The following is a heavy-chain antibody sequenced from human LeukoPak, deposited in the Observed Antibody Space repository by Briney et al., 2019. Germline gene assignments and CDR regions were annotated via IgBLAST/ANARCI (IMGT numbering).Heavy chain of an antibody. CDR2: ISYSGST. Sequence: PSETLSLTCTVSGGSISSSSYYWGWIRQPPGKGLEWIGSISYSGSTYYNPSLKSRVTISVDTSKNQFSLKLSSVTAADTAVYYCARQSGITMIVVIIGDAFDIRGQGTMVTVSS. CDR1: GGSISSSSYY. V-gene: IGHV4-39*01. D-gene: IGHD3-22*01. CDR3: ARQSGITMIVVIIGDAFDI. J-gene: IGHJ3*02.